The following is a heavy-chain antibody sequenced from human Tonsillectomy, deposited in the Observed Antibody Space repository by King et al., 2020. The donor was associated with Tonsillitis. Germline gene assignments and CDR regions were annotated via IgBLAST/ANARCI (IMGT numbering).Heavy chain of an antibody. CDR2: ISYDGSNK. CDR1: GFTFSSYA. Sequence: VQLVESGGGVVQPGRSLRLSCAASGFTFSSYAMHWVRQAPGKGLEWVAVISYDGSNKYSADSVKGPFTISRDNSNNTLYLQMNSLRAEDTAVYYCARFSLPGEYDSSGYYDYWGQGTLVTVSS. J-gene: IGHJ4*02. CDR3: ARFSLPGEYDSSGYYDY. V-gene: IGHV3-30-3*01. D-gene: IGHD3-22*01.